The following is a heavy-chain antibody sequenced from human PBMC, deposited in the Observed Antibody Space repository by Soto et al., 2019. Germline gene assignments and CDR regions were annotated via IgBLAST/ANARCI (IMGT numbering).Heavy chain of an antibody. J-gene: IGHJ5*02. D-gene: IGHD5-18*01. CDR2: IYPGDSDT. CDR1: GYSFTSYW. Sequence: PGESLKISCKDSGYSFTSYWIGWVRQMPGKGLEWMRIIYPGDSDTRYSSSFQGQLTISAEKSISTAYLQWSSQKASYTAMYYCARHVGVQLWFSNWFDPWGQGTLVTVSS. V-gene: IGHV5-51*01. CDR3: ARHVGVQLWFSNWFDP.